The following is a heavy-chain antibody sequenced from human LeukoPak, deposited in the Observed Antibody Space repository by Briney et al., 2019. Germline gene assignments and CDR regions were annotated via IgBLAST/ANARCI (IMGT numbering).Heavy chain of an antibody. CDR1: GYTFTSYA. CDR3: ASYGDWNVAFDI. D-gene: IGHD4-17*01. CDR2: INAGNGNT. J-gene: IGHJ3*02. Sequence: ASVKVSCKASGYTFTSYAMHWVRQAPGQRLEWMGWINAGNGNTKYSQKFQGRVTITRDTSASTAYMELSSLRSEDTAVYYCASYGDWNVAFDIWGQGTMVTVSS. V-gene: IGHV1-3*01.